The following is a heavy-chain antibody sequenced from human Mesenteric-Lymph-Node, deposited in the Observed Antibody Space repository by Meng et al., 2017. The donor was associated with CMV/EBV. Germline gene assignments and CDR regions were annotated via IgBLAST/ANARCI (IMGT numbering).Heavy chain of an antibody. CDR2: ISSNGGST. CDR3: VKDRVHLGFWSGVPKDDS. D-gene: IGHD3-3*01. CDR1: TFSSYA. J-gene: IGHJ4*02. Sequence: TFSSYAMHWVRQAPGKGLEYVSAISSNGGSTYYADSVKGRFTISRDNAEKSVYLQMNSLRAEDTAVYYCVKDRVHLGFWSGVPKDDSWGQGTLVTVSS. V-gene: IGHV3-64D*06.